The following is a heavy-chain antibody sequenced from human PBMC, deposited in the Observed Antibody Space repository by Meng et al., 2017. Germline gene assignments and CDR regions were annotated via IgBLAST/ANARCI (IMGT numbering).Heavy chain of an antibody. CDR1: GYTFTGYY. CDR2: INPNSGGT. CDR3: AREKISRVPDAFDI. Sequence: ASVKVSCKASGYTFTGYYMHWVRQAPGQGLEWMGWINPNSGGTNYAQKFQGRVTMTRDTSISTAYMELSRLRSDDTAVYYCAREKISRVPDAFDIWGQGTMVTVS. D-gene: IGHD2-15*01. V-gene: IGHV1-2*02. J-gene: IGHJ3*02.